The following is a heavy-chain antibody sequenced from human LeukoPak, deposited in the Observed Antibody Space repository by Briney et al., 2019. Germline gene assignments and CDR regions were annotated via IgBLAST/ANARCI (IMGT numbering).Heavy chain of an antibody. CDR2: ISGSGSTT. D-gene: IGHD6-19*01. CDR1: GFTFSSYA. J-gene: IGHJ4*02. CDR3: AKSPLSRYSSGCIDY. V-gene: IGHV3-23*01. Sequence: GGSLRLSCAASGFTFSSYAMNWVRQAPGKGLEWVSAISGSGSTTYYADSVKGRFTISRDNSKNTLFLQMNSLRAEDTAVYYCAKSPLSRYSSGCIDYWGQGTLVTVSS.